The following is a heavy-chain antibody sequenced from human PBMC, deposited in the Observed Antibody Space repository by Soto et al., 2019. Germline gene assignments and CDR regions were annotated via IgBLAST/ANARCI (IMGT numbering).Heavy chain of an antibody. V-gene: IGHV4-39*02. CDR2: ICYNGNT. D-gene: IGHD2-15*01. CDR3: ARRVQIGRTWHFDY. CDR1: GDSITSDC. Sequence: QLQLRESGPRLVKPSETLSLICTVSGDSITSDCWGWIRQTADKGLEWIATICYNGNTYYNPYLKSGFIISVDTSNNHFSLKRTSVTAADTAVYYCARRVQIGRTWHFDYWGQGLLVTVSS. J-gene: IGHJ4*02.